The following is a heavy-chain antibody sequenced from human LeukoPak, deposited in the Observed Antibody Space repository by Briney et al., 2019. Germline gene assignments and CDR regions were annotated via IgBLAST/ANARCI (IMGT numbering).Heavy chain of an antibody. CDR1: GFTFGSYA. CDR2: ISSNGGST. V-gene: IGHV3-64D*09. Sequence: PGGSLRLSCSASGFTFGSYAMHWVRQAPGKGLEYVSVISSNGGSTYYADPVKGRFTISRDNSKNTLYLQMISLRDEDAAVYYCVKDFGDAYNYFDFWGQGTPVTVSS. CDR3: VKDFGDAYNYFDF. J-gene: IGHJ4*02. D-gene: IGHD5-24*01.